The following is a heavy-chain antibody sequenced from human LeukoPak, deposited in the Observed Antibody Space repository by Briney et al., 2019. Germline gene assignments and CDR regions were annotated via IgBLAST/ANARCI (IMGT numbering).Heavy chain of an antibody. J-gene: IGHJ4*02. V-gene: IGHV4-39*07. CDR2: IYYSGST. CDR1: GGSISSSSYY. CDR3: ARRPLDIVAYFDY. D-gene: IGHD5-12*01. Sequence: PSETLSLTCTVSGGSISSSSYYWGWIRQPPGKGLEWIGSIYYSGSTYYNPSLKSRVTISVDTSKNQFSLKLSSVTAADTAVYYCARRPLDIVAYFDYWGQGTLVTVSS.